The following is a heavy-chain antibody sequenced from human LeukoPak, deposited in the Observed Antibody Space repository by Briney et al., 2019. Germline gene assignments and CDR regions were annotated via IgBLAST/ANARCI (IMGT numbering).Heavy chain of an antibody. J-gene: IGHJ6*02. Sequence: PGGSLRLSCAASGFIFSSYAMSWVRQAPGKGLEWVAVIPYDGSNKYYADSVKGRFTISRDNPKNTLYLQMNSLRAEDTAVHYCARDNTIVGASPLYFYYGMDVWGQGTTVTVSS. CDR2: IPYDGSNK. V-gene: IGHV3-30-3*01. CDR3: ARDNTIVGASPLYFYYGMDV. D-gene: IGHD1-26*01. CDR1: GFIFSSYA.